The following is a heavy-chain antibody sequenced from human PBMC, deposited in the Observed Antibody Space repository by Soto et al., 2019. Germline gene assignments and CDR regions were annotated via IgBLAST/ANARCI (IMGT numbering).Heavy chain of an antibody. CDR1: GGFISSYY. CDR3: ARGGYYYDSSGSPDWFDP. V-gene: IGHV4-59*01. D-gene: IGHD3-22*01. CDR2: IYYSGST. J-gene: IGHJ5*02. Sequence: PSETLSLTCTVSGGFISSYYWSWIRQPPGKGLEWIGYIYYSGSTNYSPSLKSRVTISVDTSNNQFSLKLSSVTAADTAVYYCARGGYYYDSSGSPDWFDPWGQGTLVTVSS.